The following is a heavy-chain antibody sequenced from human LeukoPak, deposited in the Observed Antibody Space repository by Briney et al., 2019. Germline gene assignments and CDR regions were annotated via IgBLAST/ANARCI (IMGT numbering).Heavy chain of an antibody. D-gene: IGHD3-22*01. Sequence: SETLSLTCAVYGGSFSNYYWSWIRQPPGKGLEWIGEINHGGSTNYNPSLKSRVTISVDTSKNQFSLRLSYVTAADTAVYYCASGADSSNYFLYYWGQGILVTVSS. CDR2: INHGGST. CDR3: ASGADSSNYFLYY. CDR1: GGSFSNYY. J-gene: IGHJ4*02. V-gene: IGHV4-34*01.